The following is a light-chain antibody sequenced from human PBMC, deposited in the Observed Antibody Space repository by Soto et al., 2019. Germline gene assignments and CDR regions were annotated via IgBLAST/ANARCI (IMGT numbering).Light chain of an antibody. V-gene: IGKV3-20*01. CDR2: GAS. CDR3: QQYGSSPRT. CDR1: QSVSSSY. Sequence: EIVLTQSPGTVSLSPGERATLSCRARQSVSSSYLAWYQQKPGQAPRLLIYGASSRATGIPDRFSGSGSGTDFTLTISRLEPEDFAVYYCQQYGSSPRTFGQGTKVAIK. J-gene: IGKJ1*01.